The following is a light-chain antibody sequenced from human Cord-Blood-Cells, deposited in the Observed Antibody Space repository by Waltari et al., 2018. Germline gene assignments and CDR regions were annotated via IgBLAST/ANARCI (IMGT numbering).Light chain of an antibody. CDR1: QSISSY. V-gene: IGKV1-39*01. Sequence: DIQLTQSPSALSASVGDSVPLTCRASQSISSYLNWYQQKPGKAPKLLIYAASSLQSGGPSRFSGSGSGTDFTLTISSLQPEDFATYYCQQSYSTPFTFGPGTKVDIK. CDR3: QQSYSTPFT. CDR2: AAS. J-gene: IGKJ3*01.